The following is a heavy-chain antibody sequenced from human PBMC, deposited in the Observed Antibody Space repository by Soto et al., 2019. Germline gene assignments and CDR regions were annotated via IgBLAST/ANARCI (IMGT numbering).Heavy chain of an antibody. CDR3: TIVRVADSARDH. V-gene: IGHV3-23*01. J-gene: IGHJ4*02. D-gene: IGHD3-10*02. CDR1: GFPFSTHA. CDR2: ISGSGSGT. Sequence: GGSLSHSCIASGFPFSTHAMTWVRPAPGKGLEWVSAISGSGSGTNYADSVKGRFTISRDNSKNTLFLHMSNLRAEDTAMYYCTIVRVADSARDHWGQGTRVTVSA.